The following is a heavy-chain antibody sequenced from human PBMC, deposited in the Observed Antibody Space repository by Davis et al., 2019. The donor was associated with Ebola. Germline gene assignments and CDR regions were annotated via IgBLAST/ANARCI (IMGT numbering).Heavy chain of an antibody. CDR2: ISSSSSTI. V-gene: IGHV3-48*02. D-gene: IGHD2-2*01. CDR1: GFTFSSYS. CDR3: ARDPSGKQYCSSTSCPVYFDY. J-gene: IGHJ4*02. Sequence: GESLKISCAASGFTFSSYSMNWVRQAPGKGLEWVSYISSSSSTIYYADSVKGRFTISRDNAKNSLYLQMNSLRDEDTAVYYCARDPSGKQYCSSTSCPVYFDYWGQGTLVTVSS.